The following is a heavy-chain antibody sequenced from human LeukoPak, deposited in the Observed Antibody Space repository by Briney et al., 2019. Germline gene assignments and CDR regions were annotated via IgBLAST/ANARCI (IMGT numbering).Heavy chain of an antibody. CDR3: VRASGSFDY. CDR1: GFTFSDCG. D-gene: IGHD3-10*01. CDR2: IWSDGSNK. Sequence: GGSLRLSCAASGFTFSDCGIHWVRRAPGKGLEWVAVIWSDGSNKYYADSVKGRFTISRDNSRKTLYLQMNSLRAEDTAVYYCVRASGSFDYWGQGTLVTVSS. V-gene: IGHV3-33*01. J-gene: IGHJ4*02.